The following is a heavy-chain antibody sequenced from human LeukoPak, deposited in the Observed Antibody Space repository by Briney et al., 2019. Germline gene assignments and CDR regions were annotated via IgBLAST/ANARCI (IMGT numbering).Heavy chain of an antibody. V-gene: IGHV1-8*01. CDR1: GYTFTSYD. CDR3: ARERNYDYVWGSYRAIDY. J-gene: IGHJ4*02. CDR2: MNPNSGNT. D-gene: IGHD3-16*02. Sequence: ASVKVSCKASGYTFTSYDINWVRQATGQGLEWMGWMNPNSGNTGYAQKLQGRVTMTTDTSTSTAYMELRSLRSDDTAVYYCARERNYDYVWGSYRAIDYWGQGTLVTVSS.